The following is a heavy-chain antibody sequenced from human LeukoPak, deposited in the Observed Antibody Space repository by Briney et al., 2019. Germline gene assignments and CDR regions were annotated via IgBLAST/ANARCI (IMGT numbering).Heavy chain of an antibody. V-gene: IGHV3-23*01. CDR3: AGNYDILTGYSY. CDR1: GFTFSSYA. D-gene: IGHD3-9*01. Sequence: GGSLRLSCAASGFTFSSYAMSWVRQAPGKGLEWVSAISGSGGSTYYADSVKGRFTISRDNSKNTLYLQMNSLRAEDTAVYYCAGNYDILTGYSYWGQGTLVTVSS. J-gene: IGHJ4*02. CDR2: ISGSGGST.